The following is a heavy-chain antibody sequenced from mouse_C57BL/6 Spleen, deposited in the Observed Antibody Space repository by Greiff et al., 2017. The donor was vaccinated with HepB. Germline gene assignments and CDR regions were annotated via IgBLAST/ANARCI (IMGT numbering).Heavy chain of an antibody. CDR2: IYPSDSET. V-gene: IGHV1-61*01. Sequence: QVHVKQPGAELVRPGSSVKLSCKASGYTFTSYWMDWVKQRPGQGLEWIGNIYPSDSETHYNQKFKDKATLTVDKSSSTAYMQLSSLTSEDSAVYYCARRSGSFDYWGQGTTLTVSS. CDR3: ARRSGSFDY. CDR1: GYTFTSYW. D-gene: IGHD3-2*02. J-gene: IGHJ2*01.